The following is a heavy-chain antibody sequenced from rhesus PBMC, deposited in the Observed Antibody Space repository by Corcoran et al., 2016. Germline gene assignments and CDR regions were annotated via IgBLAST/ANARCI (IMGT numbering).Heavy chain of an antibody. CDR1: GDSVSGGYG. CDR2: VYSFSETT. V-gene: IGHV4-127*01. CDR3: ARLEGYYYGSGPIPYYFAY. D-gene: IGHD3-28*01. J-gene: IGHJ4*01. Sequence: QVQLQESGPGLLKPSETLSLTCAVSGDSVSGGYGWGWIRQSPGKGLEWIGNVYSFSETTHSNPPLKSRATISTDASKNHFSLKLSSLTAADTAVYYCARLEGYYYGSGPIPYYFAYWGQGVLVTVSS.